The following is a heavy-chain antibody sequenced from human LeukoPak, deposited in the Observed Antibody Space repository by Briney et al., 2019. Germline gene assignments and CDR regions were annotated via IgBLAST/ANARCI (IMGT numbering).Heavy chain of an antibody. V-gene: IGHV3-23*01. CDR3: AKGHGEGYCSSTSCYTPFDY. CDR1: GITLSSYA. J-gene: IGHJ4*02. Sequence: GGSLRLSCAASGITLSSYAMSWVRQAPGKGLEWVSAVSGSGGSTYYADSLKGRFTISRDNSKNTLYLQMNSLRAEDTAVYYCAKGHGEGYCSSTSCYTPFDYWGQGTLVTASS. D-gene: IGHD2-2*02. CDR2: VSGSGGST.